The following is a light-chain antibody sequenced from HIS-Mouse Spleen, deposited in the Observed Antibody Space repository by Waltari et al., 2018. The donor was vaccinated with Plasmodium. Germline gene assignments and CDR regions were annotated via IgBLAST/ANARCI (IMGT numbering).Light chain of an antibody. CDR1: AFPKQY. CDR3: YSTDSSGNHRV. CDR2: EDS. J-gene: IGLJ3*02. V-gene: IGLV3-10*01. Sequence: SYELPQPPSVSVSPGQTARITCSGDAFPKQYAYWYQQKSGQAPVLVIYEDSKRPAGIPERFSGSSSGTMATLTISGAQVEDEADYYCYSTDSSGNHRVFGGGTKLTVL.